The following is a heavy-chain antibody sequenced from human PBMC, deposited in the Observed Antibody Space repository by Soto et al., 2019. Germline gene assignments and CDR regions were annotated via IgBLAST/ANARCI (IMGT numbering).Heavy chain of an antibody. CDR3: ARRFRDASTWYGVPWLDP. J-gene: IGHJ5*02. D-gene: IGHD4-17*01. Sequence: GESLKISCKASGYTFSAAWITWVRQMPGKGLEWVGRTHPSASSAVYGPSFASHVSISVGRTIITVYLQWSNLTTADTAMSFCARRFRDASTWYGVPWLDPWGQGTLVTVSS. CDR2: THPSASSA. CDR1: GYTFSAAW. V-gene: IGHV5-10-1*01.